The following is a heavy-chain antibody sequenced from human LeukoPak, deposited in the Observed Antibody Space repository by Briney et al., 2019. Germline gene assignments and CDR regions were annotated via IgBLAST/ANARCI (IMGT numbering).Heavy chain of an antibody. D-gene: IGHD6-19*01. CDR1: GFTFSRYG. CDR3: ARSIAVSGGRDY. J-gene: IGHJ4*02. CDR2: IRFDGSTK. Sequence: PGGSLRLSCAASGFTFSRYGMHWVRQAPGKGLEWVAFIRFDGSTKHHVDSVKGRFTISRDNSKSTLYLQMNSLRVEDTAVYYCARSIAVSGGRDYWGQVTLVTVSS. V-gene: IGHV3-30*02.